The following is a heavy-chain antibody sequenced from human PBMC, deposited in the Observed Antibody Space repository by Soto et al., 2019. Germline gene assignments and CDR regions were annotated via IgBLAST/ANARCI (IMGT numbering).Heavy chain of an antibody. V-gene: IGHV5-51*01. J-gene: IGHJ5*02. CDR2: IYPGDSDT. CDR3: ARRGAGYSGYDLVAVASNWFDP. CDR1: GYSFTSYW. Sequence: PGESLKISCKGSGYSFTSYWIGWVRQMPGKGLEWMGIIYPGDSDTRYSPSFQGQVTISADKSISTAYLQWSSLKAPDTAMYYCARRGAGYSGYDLVAVASNWFDPWGQGTLVTVSS. D-gene: IGHD5-12*01.